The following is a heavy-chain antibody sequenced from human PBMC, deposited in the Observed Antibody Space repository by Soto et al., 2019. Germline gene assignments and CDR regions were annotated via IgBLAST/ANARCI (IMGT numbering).Heavy chain of an antibody. CDR1: GFTFSSYA. CDR3: AKDRTPFLEWSPFDY. D-gene: IGHD3-3*01. CDR2: ISGSGGST. J-gene: IGHJ4*02. V-gene: IGHV3-23*01. Sequence: PGGSLRLSCAASGFTFSSYAMSWVRQAPGKGLEWVSAISGSGGSTYYADSVKGRFTISRDNSKNTLYLQMNSLRAEDTAVYYCAKDRTPFLEWSPFDYWGQGTLVTVSS.